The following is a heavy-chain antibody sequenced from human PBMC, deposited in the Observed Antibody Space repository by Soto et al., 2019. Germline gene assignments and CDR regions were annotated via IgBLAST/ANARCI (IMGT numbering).Heavy chain of an antibody. CDR3: AAELYSGGDCCHFDY. J-gene: IGHJ4*02. V-gene: IGHV1-58*01. CDR2: IIVGSGNT. D-gene: IGHD2-21*02. CDR1: GYSFTNSA. Sequence: LVKVSWKSSGYSFTNSAGQRVIHTHRQRLEWIGWIIVGSGNTNYLQNLQGRITITRDTSTGTAFMELSGLTSDDTAVYYCAAELYSGGDCCHFDYWGQGTLVTVSS.